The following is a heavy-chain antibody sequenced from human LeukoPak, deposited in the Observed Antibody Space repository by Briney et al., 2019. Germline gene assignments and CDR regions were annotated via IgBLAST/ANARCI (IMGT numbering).Heavy chain of an antibody. J-gene: IGHJ4*02. CDR2: ISGSGGST. CDR3: AKDGSGSFSFDY. D-gene: IGHD3-10*01. Sequence: PGGSLRLSCAASGFTFSSYAMSWVRQAPGKGLEWVSAISGSGGSTYYADSVKGRFTISRDNSKNTLYLQMNSLRAEDTAVYYGAKDGSGSFSFDYWGQGTLVTVSS. CDR1: GFTFSSYA. V-gene: IGHV3-23*01.